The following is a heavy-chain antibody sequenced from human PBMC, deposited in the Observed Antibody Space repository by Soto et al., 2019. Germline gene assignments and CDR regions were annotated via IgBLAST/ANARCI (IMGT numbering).Heavy chain of an antibody. CDR3: ARVGTGDSSGYYWYYFDY. D-gene: IGHD3-22*01. Sequence: ASETLSLTCTVSGGSISSGDYYWSWIRQPPGKGLEWIGYIYYSGSTYYNPSLKSRVTISVDTSKNQFSLKLSSVTAADTAVYYCARVGTGDSSGYYWYYFDYWGQGTLVTVSS. CDR1: GGSISSGDYY. J-gene: IGHJ4*02. CDR2: IYYSGST. V-gene: IGHV4-30-4*01.